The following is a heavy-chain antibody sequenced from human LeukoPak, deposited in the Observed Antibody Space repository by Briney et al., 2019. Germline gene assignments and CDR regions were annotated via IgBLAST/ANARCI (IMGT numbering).Heavy chain of an antibody. CDR1: GFSFSSYD. CDR2: IDSAGDT. V-gene: IGHV3-13*01. Sequence: GGSLRLSCAGSGFSFSSYDMHLVRQETRKGLEWVSVIDSAGDTHYPDSVRGRFIISRDNAKNSLFLQMNRLRAGDTAVYYCARAGRRGSSWSAFDIWGQGTLV. D-gene: IGHD6-13*01. CDR3: ARAGRRGSSWSAFDI. J-gene: IGHJ3*02.